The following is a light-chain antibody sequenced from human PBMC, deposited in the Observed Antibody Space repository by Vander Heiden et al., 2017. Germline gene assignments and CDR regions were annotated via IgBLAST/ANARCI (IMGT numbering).Light chain of an antibody. CDR2: IAS. CDR1: QSIGVY. J-gene: IGKJ4*01. CDR3: QQTYTTPHT. Sequence: DIQMTQSPSSLSASLRDRVTITCRTSQSIGVYLNWYQQKPGKAPNLLIYIASSLQTGVPPRFSGSGSGIDFTLTISSLQPEDSATYYCQQTYTTPHTFGGGTKVEIK. V-gene: IGKV1-39*01.